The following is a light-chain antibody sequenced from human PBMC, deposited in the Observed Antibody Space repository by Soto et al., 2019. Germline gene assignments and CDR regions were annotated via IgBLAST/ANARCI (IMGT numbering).Light chain of an antibody. CDR1: SSDVGAYDY. J-gene: IGLJ1*01. CDR3: ASHASSYTRV. Sequence: QSALTQPASVSGSPGQSIAISCIGTSSDVGAYDYVSWYQQHPDRAPKLMVYEVHNRPSGVSNRFSGSKSVNTATLTISGLKPGDEADYYCASHASSYTRVFGTGTKV. V-gene: IGLV2-14*03. CDR2: EVH.